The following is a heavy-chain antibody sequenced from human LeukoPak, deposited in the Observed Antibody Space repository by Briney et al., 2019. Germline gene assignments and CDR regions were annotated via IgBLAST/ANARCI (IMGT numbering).Heavy chain of an antibody. D-gene: IGHD6-13*01. V-gene: IGHV4-59*01. J-gene: IGHJ4*02. CDR3: ARGGIASRYYFDY. CDR2: IHHSGST. Sequence: PSEILSLTCTVSGGSINSYYCSWIRQPPGKALQWIGCIHHSGSTNYNPSLKSRVTISVDTSKNQFSLKLSSVTAADTAVYYCARGGIASRYYFDYGGQGTLFTVSS. CDR1: GGSINSYY.